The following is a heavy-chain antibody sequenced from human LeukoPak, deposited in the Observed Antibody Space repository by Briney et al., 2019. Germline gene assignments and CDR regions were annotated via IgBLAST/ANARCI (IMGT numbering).Heavy chain of an antibody. Sequence: SETLSLTCTVSGGSISSSSYYWGWIRQPPGKGLEWIGSIYHSGSTYYNPSLKSRVTISVDTSKNQFSLKLSSVTAADTAVYYCARVAARLDAFDIWGQGTMVTVSS. V-gene: IGHV4-39*07. CDR3: ARVAARLDAFDI. CDR1: GGSISSSSYY. D-gene: IGHD6-6*01. CDR2: IYHSGST. J-gene: IGHJ3*02.